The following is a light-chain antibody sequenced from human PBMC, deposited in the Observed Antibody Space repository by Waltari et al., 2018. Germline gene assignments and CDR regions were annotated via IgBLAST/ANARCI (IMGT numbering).Light chain of an antibody. Sequence: DIPMTHSPSSLSAFVGDRVTITCRTSQSISGYLNWYQQKPGKAPKLLIYAGSSLQSGVPSRFSGSGSGTDFTLTISSLQPEDFATYYCQQSYSTPYTFGQGTKLEIK. CDR2: AGS. CDR3: QQSYSTPYT. J-gene: IGKJ2*01. V-gene: IGKV1-39*01. CDR1: QSISGY.